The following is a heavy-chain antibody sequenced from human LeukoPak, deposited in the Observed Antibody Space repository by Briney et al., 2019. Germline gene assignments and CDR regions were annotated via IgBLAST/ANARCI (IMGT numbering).Heavy chain of an antibody. CDR1: GHSISGYY. D-gene: IGHD5-24*01. Sequence: SETLSLTCTVSGHSISGYYWSWIRQPPGKGLEWIGYMYNSVNTKYNPSLKSRVTISGDTSKNQFSLKLSSVTAADTAVYYCARVRDGNDIDYWGQGTLVTVSS. CDR3: ARVRDGNDIDY. J-gene: IGHJ4*02. CDR2: MYNSVNT. V-gene: IGHV4-59*08.